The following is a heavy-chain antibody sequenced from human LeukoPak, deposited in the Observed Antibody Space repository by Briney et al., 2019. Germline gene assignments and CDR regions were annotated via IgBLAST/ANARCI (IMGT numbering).Heavy chain of an antibody. D-gene: IGHD3-16*01. V-gene: IGHV3-64D*06. CDR1: GFVFSIYT. J-gene: IGHJ4*02. Sequence: GGSLRLSSSASGFVFSIYTMYWVRQAPGKGPEYVSTISGSGNGFSIYYADSVKGRFTISRDDSKSILYLQMNGLRSEDTAVYYCVKDFGRVRGTPDSWGQGTLVTVSS. CDR3: VKDFGRVRGTPDS. CDR2: ISGSGNGFSI.